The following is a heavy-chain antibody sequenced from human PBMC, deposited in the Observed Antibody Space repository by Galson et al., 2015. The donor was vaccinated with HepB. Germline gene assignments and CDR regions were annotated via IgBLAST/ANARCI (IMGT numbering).Heavy chain of an antibody. D-gene: IGHD4-17*01. V-gene: IGHV1-69*13. J-gene: IGHJ6*02. Sequence: SVKVSCKASGGTFSSYAISWVRQAPGQGLEWMGGIIPIFGTANYAQKFQGRVTITADESTSTAYMELSSLRSEDTAVYYCARGGGTVSKIGPLQKYYYYGMDVWGQGTTVTVSS. CDR3: ARGGGTVSKIGPLQKYYYYGMDV. CDR2: IIPIFGTA. CDR1: GGTFSSYA.